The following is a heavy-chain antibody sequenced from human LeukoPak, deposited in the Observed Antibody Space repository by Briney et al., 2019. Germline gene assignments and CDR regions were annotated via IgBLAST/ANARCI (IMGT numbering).Heavy chain of an antibody. J-gene: IGHJ6*02. D-gene: IGHD2-15*01. Sequence: ASVKVSCKASGYTFTGYYMHWVRQAPGQGLEWMGWINPNSGGTNYAQKFQGRVTMTRDTSISTAYMELSRLRSDDTAVYYCARDKVALITYYYYGMDVWGQGTTVTVSS. CDR2: INPNSGGT. CDR3: ARDKVALITYYYYGMDV. V-gene: IGHV1-2*02. CDR1: GYTFTGYY.